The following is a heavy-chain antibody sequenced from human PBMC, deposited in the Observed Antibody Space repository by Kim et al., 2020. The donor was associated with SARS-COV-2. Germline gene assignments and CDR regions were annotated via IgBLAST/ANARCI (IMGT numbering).Heavy chain of an antibody. V-gene: IGHV4-34*01. CDR1: GGSFSGYY. D-gene: IGHD2-2*01. J-gene: IGHJ6*02. Sequence: SETLSLTCAVYGGSFSGYYWSWIRQPPGKGLEWIGEINHSGSTNYNPSLKSRVTISVDTSKNQFSLKLSSVTAADTAVYYCARVGSSPPYYYYYGMDVWGQGTTVTVSS. CDR2: INHSGST. CDR3: ARVGSSPPYYYYYGMDV.